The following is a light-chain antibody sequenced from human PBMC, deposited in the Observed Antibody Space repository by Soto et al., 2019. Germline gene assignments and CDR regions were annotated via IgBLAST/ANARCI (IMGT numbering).Light chain of an antibody. Sequence: QSALTQPASVSGSLGQSITISCTGTGSDIAGYNYISWYQQLPGKAPKLMIYEVTIRPSGVPDRFSASKSGNTASLTVSGLQAEDEADYYCSSHGGSNNFYIFGTGTKLTVL. CDR3: SSHGGSNNFYI. CDR1: GSDIAGYNY. CDR2: EVT. V-gene: IGLV2-8*01. J-gene: IGLJ1*01.